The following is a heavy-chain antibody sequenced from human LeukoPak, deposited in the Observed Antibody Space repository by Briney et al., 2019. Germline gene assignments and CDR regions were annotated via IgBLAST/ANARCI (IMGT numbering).Heavy chain of an antibody. Sequence: PGGSLRLSRAASGFTFSSYAMSWVRQAPGKGLEWVSAISGSGGSTYYADSVKGRFTISRDNSKNTLYLQMNSLRAEDTAVYYCAKESLRYYGNPTAEYFQHWGQGTLVTVSS. CDR1: GFTFSSYA. V-gene: IGHV3-23*01. CDR3: AKESLRYYGNPTAEYFQH. CDR2: ISGSGGST. J-gene: IGHJ1*01. D-gene: IGHD2/OR15-2a*01.